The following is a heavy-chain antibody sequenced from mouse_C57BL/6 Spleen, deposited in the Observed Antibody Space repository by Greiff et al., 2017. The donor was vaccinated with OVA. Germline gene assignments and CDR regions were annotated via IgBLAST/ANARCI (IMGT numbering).Heavy chain of an antibody. V-gene: IGHV1-64*01. CDR3: ARRGYYGSDAMDY. J-gene: IGHJ4*01. CDR2: IHPNSGST. D-gene: IGHD1-1*01. Sequence: QVQLQQPGAELVKPGASVKLSCKASGYTFTSYWMHWVKQRPGQGLEWIGMIHPNSGSTNYNEKFKSKATLTVDKSSSTAYMQLSSLTSEDSAVYYCARRGYYGSDAMDYWGQGTSVTVSS. CDR1: GYTFTSYW.